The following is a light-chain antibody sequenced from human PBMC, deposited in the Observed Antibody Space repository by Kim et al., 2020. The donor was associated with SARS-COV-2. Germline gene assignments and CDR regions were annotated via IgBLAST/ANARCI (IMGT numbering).Light chain of an antibody. CDR3: CSYAGSYTYV. J-gene: IGLJ1*01. Sequence: GQSVTISCTGTNSYVGGYNYVSWYKQHPGKAPKLMIYDVSKRPSGVPDRFSGSKSGNTASLTISGLQAEDEADYYCCSYAGSYTYVFGTGTKVTVL. CDR2: DVS. V-gene: IGLV2-11*01. CDR1: NSYVGGYNY.